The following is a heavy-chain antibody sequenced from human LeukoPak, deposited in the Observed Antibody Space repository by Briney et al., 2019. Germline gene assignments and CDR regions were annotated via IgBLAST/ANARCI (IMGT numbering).Heavy chain of an antibody. CDR3: ARLAGYSSSWRYYYYGMDV. CDR1: GGSFSGYY. V-gene: IGHV4-34*01. D-gene: IGHD6-13*01. Sequence: SETLSLTCAVYGGSFSGYYWSWIRQPPGKGLEWIGEINHSGSTNYNPSLKSRVTISVDTSKNQFSLKLSSVTAADTAVYYCARLAGYSSSWRYYYYGMDVWGQGTTVTVSS. CDR2: INHSGST. J-gene: IGHJ6*02.